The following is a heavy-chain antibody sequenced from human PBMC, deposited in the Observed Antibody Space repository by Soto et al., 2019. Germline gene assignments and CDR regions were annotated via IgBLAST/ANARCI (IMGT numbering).Heavy chain of an antibody. CDR1: GYTFTDHY. D-gene: IGHD6-6*01. CDR2: VNLNSGVT. V-gene: IGHV1-2*02. Sequence: ASVTVSCKASGYTFTDHYMHWVRQAPGQGLEWMGWVNLNSGVTNSAQKFQGRVTLTRDTSITTAYLELSRLKSDDTALYYCARGLYSSSSPDSWGQGTLVTVSS. CDR3: ARGLYSSSSPDS. J-gene: IGHJ4*02.